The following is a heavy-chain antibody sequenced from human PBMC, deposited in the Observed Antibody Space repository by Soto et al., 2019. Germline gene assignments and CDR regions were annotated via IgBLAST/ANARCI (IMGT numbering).Heavy chain of an antibody. CDR3: ARDLGEDTAMVTDY. D-gene: IGHD5-18*01. CDR2: ISAYSGNT. J-gene: IGHJ4*02. Sequence: GASVKVSCKASGYTFTSYGISWVRQAPGQGLEWMGWISAYSGNTNYAQKLQGRVTMTTDTSTSTAYMELRSLRSDDTAVYYCARDLGEDTAMVTDYWGQGTLVTVSS. V-gene: IGHV1-18*01. CDR1: GYTFTSYG.